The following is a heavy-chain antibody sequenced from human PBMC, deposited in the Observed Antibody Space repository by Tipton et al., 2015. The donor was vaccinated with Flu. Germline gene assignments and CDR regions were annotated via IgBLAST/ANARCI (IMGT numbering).Heavy chain of an antibody. CDR2: ISAYNGNT. D-gene: IGHD5-12*01. CDR1: GYTFTYCS. Sequence: QSGAEVKKPGASVKVSCKASGYTFTYCSLHWLQQAPGQGLEWMGWISAYNGNTNYAQKLQGRVTMTTDTSTSTAYMELRSLRSDDTAVYYCAREGLGVPGIDYWGQGTLVTVSS. V-gene: IGHV1-18*04. CDR3: AREGLGVPGIDY. J-gene: IGHJ4*02.